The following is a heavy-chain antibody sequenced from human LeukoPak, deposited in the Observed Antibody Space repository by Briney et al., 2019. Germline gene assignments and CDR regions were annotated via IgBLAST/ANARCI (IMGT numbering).Heavy chain of an antibody. V-gene: IGHV3-23*01. CDR3: AKDLSLLFYSYCSGGSCTDDY. D-gene: IGHD2-15*01. CDR2: ISGSGGST. CDR1: GFTFSSYA. Sequence: GGPLRLSCAASGFTFSSYAMSWVRQAPGKGLEWVSAISGSGGSTYYADSVKGRFTISRDNSKNTLYLQMNSLRAEDTAVYYCAKDLSLLFYSYCSGGSCTDDYWGQGTLVTVSS. J-gene: IGHJ4*02.